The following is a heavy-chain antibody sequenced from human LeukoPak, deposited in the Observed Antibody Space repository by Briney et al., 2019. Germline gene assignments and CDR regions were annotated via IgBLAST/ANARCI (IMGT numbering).Heavy chain of an antibody. CDR3: ARARGYCSSTSCYYYYGMDV. V-gene: IGHV3-74*01. J-gene: IGHJ6*02. CDR2: INSDGSST. D-gene: IGHD2-2*01. Sequence: GGSLRLSCVASGFTFSNYWMHWVRQAPGKGLVWVSRINSDGSSTSYADSVKGRFTISRDNAKNTLYLQMNSLRAEDTAVYYCARARGYCSSTSCYYYYGMDVWGQGTTVTVSS. CDR1: GFTFSNYW.